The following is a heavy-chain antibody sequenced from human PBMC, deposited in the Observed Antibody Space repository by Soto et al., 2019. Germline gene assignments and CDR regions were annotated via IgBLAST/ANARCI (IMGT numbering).Heavy chain of an antibody. CDR3: ARGGGSSSPDY. J-gene: IGHJ4*02. Sequence: VQLVESGGGLVQPGGSLRLSCTASGITFSDYYMSWIRQAPGKGLEWVSYISSSSSYTNYADSVKGRFTISRDNAKNSLYLQMNSLRAEDTAVYYCARGGGSSSPDYWGQGTLVTVSS. V-gene: IGHV3-11*06. CDR2: ISSSSSYT. D-gene: IGHD6-6*01. CDR1: GITFSDYY.